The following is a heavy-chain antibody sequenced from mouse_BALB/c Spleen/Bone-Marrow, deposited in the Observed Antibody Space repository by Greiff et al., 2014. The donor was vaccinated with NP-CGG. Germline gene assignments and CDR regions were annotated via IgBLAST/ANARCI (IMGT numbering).Heavy chain of an antibody. CDR2: IDPYNGGT. V-gene: IGHV1S135*01. D-gene: IGHD2-4*01. CDR3: ARYFDYDYFDY. CDR1: GYAFTSYN. J-gene: IGHJ2*01. Sequence: VQLKESGPELVKPGASVKVSCKASGYAFTSYNMYWVKQSHGKSLEWIGYIDPYNGGTYYNQKFKGKATLTVDKSTSTAYMHLNSLTSEDSALYYCARYFDYDYFDYWGQGTTLTVSS.